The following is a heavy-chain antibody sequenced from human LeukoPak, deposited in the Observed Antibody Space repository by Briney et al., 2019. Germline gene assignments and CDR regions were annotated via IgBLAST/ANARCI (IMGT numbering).Heavy chain of an antibody. CDR1: GFTVSSNY. V-gene: IGHV3-53*01. D-gene: IGHD2-8*01. Sequence: GESLKISCAASGFTVSSNYMSWVRQAPGKGLEWVSVIYSGGSTYYADSVKGRFTISRDNSKNTLYLQMNSPRAEDTAVYYCARDPGLMDVRGAFDIWGQGTMVTVSS. CDR3: ARDPGLMDVRGAFDI. CDR2: IYSGGST. J-gene: IGHJ3*02.